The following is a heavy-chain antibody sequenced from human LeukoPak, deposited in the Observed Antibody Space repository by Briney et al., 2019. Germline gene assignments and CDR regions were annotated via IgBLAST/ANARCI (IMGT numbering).Heavy chain of an antibody. D-gene: IGHD6-6*01. J-gene: IGHJ4*02. CDR1: GYTFIGYY. CDR3: ARGVGGSSSNY. V-gene: IGHV1-2*02. Sequence: SVKVSCQGSGYTFIGYYMHGLRQAPGRGLEWVGWINPNSGGTNYAHKFQGRGTMTRDTSINTAYMELSRLRSDDKAVYYFARGVGGSSSNYSGQGTLVTVSS. CDR2: INPNSGGT.